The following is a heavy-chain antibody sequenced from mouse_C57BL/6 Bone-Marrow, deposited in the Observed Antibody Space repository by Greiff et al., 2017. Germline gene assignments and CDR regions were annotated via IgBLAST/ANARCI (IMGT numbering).Heavy chain of an antibody. D-gene: IGHD2-5*01. V-gene: IGHV1-55*01. CDR2: IYPGSGST. CDR1: GYTFTSYW. CDR3: ARKEVHSNYNYYAMDY. Sequence: QVQLQQPGAELVKPGASVKMSCKASGYTFTSYWITWVKQRPGQGLEWIGDIYPGSGSTNYNEKFKSKATLTVDTSSSTAYMQLSSLTSEDSAVXYCARKEVHSNYNYYAMDYWGQGTSVTVSS. J-gene: IGHJ4*01.